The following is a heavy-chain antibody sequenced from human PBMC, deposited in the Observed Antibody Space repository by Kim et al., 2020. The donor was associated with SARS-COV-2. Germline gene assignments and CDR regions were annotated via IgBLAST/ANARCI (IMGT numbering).Heavy chain of an antibody. Sequence: GGSLRLSCAASGFTFSSNVMSWVRQAPGKGLEWVSGISGGGGSTYYADSVKGRFTISRDNSKNTLSLQMNSLRADDTAVYYCAVKWGDYWGQGTLVTVS. CDR1: GFTFSSNV. J-gene: IGHJ4*02. V-gene: IGHV3-23*01. CDR3: AVKWGDY. CDR2: ISGGGGST. D-gene: IGHD1-26*01.